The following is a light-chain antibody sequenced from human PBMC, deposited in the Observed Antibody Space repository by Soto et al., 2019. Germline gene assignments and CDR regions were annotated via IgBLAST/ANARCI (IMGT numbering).Light chain of an antibody. Sequence: QSVLTQSSSASASLGSSVKLTCTLSSGHSSYIIAWHQQQPGKAPRYLMKLEGSGSYNKGSGVPDRFSGSSSGADRYLTISNLQSEDEADYYCEPWDSNPHVVFGGGTQLTVL. CDR3: EPWDSNPHVV. V-gene: IGLV4-60*03. CDR2: LEGSGSY. J-gene: IGLJ2*01. CDR1: SGHSSYI.